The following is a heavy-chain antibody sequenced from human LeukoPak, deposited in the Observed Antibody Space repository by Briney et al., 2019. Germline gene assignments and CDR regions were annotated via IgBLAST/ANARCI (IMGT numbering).Heavy chain of an antibody. Sequence: ASGKVSCKVSGYTFTDYYMHWEQQAPGKGLEWMGLVDPEDGETIYAEKFQGTVTISADTSTDTAYMELSSLRSEDTAVYYCATEASYYYDSSGYSSSFDYWGQGTLVTVSS. D-gene: IGHD3-22*01. CDR2: VDPEDGET. J-gene: IGHJ4*02. CDR3: ATEASYYYDSSGYSSSFDY. CDR1: GYTFTDYY. V-gene: IGHV1-69-2*01.